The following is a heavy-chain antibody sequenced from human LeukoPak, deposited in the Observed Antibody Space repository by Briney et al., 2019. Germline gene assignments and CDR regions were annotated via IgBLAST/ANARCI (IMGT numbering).Heavy chain of an antibody. CDR2: IYPGDSDT. V-gene: IGHV5-51*01. D-gene: IGHD2-8*02. CDR3: ARNINPGGNYYGMDV. CDR1: GYSFTSYW. J-gene: IGHJ6*02. Sequence: GESLKISCKGSGYSFTSYWIGWVRQMPGKGLEWMGIIYPGDSDTRYSPSFQGQVTISADKSISTAYLQWSSLKASDTAIYYCARNINPGGNYYGMDVWGQGTTVTVSS.